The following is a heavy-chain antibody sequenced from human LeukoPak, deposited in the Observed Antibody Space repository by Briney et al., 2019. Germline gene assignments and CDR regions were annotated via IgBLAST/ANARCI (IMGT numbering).Heavy chain of an antibody. CDR2: LYYRGST. V-gene: IGHV4-30-4*08. CDR3: ARVDDGYKSSPHFDY. D-gene: IGHD5-24*01. J-gene: IGHJ4*02. CDR1: GGSIRSGSYA. Sequence: SETLSLTCTVLGGSIRSGSYAWSCICQPPGKGLEWIGYLYYRGSTSHNPSINSRLTIPIDTSENQSSLKLSSMTAAATAVYNCARVDDGYKSSPHFDYWGQGTLVTVSS.